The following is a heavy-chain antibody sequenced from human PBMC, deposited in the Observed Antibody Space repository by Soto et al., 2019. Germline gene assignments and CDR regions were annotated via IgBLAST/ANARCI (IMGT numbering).Heavy chain of an antibody. V-gene: IGHV3-23*01. CDR1: GFIFSSYG. Sequence: HPGGSLRLSCVGSGFIFSSYGMSWVRQAPGKGLEWVSTITNNGDSTYYADSVKGRFTVSRDLSTLYLQMNSLRAEDTAVYYCAKASGDQWLLPLFDSWGQGTLVTVSS. CDR3: AKASGDQWLLPLFDS. J-gene: IGHJ4*02. CDR2: ITNNGDST. D-gene: IGHD3-22*01.